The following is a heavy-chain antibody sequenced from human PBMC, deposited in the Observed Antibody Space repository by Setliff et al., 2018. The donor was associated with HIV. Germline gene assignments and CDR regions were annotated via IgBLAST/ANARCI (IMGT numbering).Heavy chain of an antibody. CDR1: GFTFSGYA. J-gene: IGHJ4*02. CDR3: AKDRDIVVVVAVFDY. CDR2: ISGSGGST. V-gene: IGHV3-23*01. D-gene: IGHD2-15*01. Sequence: PGGSLRLSCAASGFTFSGYAMSWVRQAPGKGLEWVSAISGSGGSTYYADSVKGRFTISRDNSKNTLYLQMNSLRAEDTAVYYCAKDRDIVVVVAVFDYWGQGTLVTVSS.